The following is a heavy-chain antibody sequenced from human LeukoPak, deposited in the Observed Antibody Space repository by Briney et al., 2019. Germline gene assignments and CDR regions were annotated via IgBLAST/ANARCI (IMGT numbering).Heavy chain of an antibody. CDR3: AKDLSGFGELSNYYFDY. J-gene: IGHJ4*02. V-gene: IGHV3-23*01. D-gene: IGHD3-10*01. CDR2: FSGGGST. CDR1: GFTFSSYW. Sequence: PGGSLRLSCAASGFTFSSYWMSWVRQAPGKGLEWVSTFSGGGSTYYAASVRGRFTISRDNSKNTLFLQMSSLRAEDTAIYYCAKDLSGFGELSNYYFDYWGQGALVTVSS.